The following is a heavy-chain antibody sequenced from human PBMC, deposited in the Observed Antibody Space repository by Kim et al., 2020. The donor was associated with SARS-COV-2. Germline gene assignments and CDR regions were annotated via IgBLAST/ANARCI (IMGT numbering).Heavy chain of an antibody. Sequence: GGSLRLSCAASGFTVSSNYMIWVRQAPGKGLEWVSVIYSGGSTYYADSVKGRFTISRDNSKNTLYLQMNSLRAEDTAVYYCASQYCSSTSCTYYYYYGMDVWGQGTTVTVSS. D-gene: IGHD2-2*01. V-gene: IGHV3-53*01. J-gene: IGHJ6*02. CDR3: ASQYCSSTSCTYYYYYGMDV. CDR2: IYSGGST. CDR1: GFTVSSNY.